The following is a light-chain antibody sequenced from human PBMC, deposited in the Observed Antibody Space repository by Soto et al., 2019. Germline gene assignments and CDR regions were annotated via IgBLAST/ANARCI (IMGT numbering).Light chain of an antibody. Sequence: QSVLTQPPSVSGAPGQRVTISCTGSSSNIGAGYDVHWYQQLPGTAPKVLIYGNNNRPSGVPDRFSGSKSGTSASLAITGLQAEDEADYYCQSYDTTLSAYVFGTRTKLTVL. CDR2: GNN. V-gene: IGLV1-40*01. J-gene: IGLJ1*01. CDR1: SSNIGAGYD. CDR3: QSYDTTLSAYV.